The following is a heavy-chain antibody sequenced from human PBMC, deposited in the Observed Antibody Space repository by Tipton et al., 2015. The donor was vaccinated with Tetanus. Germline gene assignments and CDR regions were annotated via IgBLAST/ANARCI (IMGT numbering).Heavy chain of an antibody. D-gene: IGHD6-13*01. J-gene: IGHJ6*02. CDR3: ARDTVRQQVGGAQWYYLGMDV. V-gene: IGHV3-21*01. CDR1: GFIYSSYT. Sequence: SLRLSCAVSGFIYSSYTMNWVRQAPGKGLEWVASISSTSSYIYYADSLKGRFTISRDNAKNSLYLQMNSLRAEDSAVYYCARDTVRQQVGGAQWYYLGMDVWGQGTTVTVSS. CDR2: ISSTSSYI.